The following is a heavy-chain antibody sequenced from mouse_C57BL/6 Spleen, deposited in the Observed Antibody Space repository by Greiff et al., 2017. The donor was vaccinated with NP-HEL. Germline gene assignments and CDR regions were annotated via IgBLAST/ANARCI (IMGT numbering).Heavy chain of an antibody. Sequence: EVQRVESGGGLVQPGGSLKLSCAASGFTFSDYYMYWVRQTPEKRLEWVAYISNGGGSTYYPDTVKGRFTISRDNAKNTLYLQMSRLKSEDTAMYYCARRSNHWYFDVWGTGTTVTVSS. D-gene: IGHD2-5*01. V-gene: IGHV5-12*01. CDR1: GFTFSDYY. CDR3: ARRSNHWYFDV. J-gene: IGHJ1*03. CDR2: ISNGGGST.